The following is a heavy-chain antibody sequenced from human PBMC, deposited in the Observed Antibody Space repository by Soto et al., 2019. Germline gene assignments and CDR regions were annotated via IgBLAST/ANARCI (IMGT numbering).Heavy chain of an antibody. J-gene: IGHJ4*02. V-gene: IGHV1-18*01. D-gene: IGHD6-6*01. CDR3: AAMTSIVIGLGD. CDR1: GFTFTNYG. CDR2: SSALNGFT. Sequence: QLQLVQSGSEVKKPGASVKVSCKTSGFTFTNYGFTWMPQAPRKGLEWMGWSSALNGFTNYAQDFQGRVTLTADSSTNTAYLEPRGLRSAGTAFYYCAAMTSIVIGLGDWCQGTLVSGAS.